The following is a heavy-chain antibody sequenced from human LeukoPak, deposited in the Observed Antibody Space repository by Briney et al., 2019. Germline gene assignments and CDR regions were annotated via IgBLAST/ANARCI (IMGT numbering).Heavy chain of an antibody. D-gene: IGHD4-23*01. CDR3: ARGTVVTPYYYYYGMDV. Sequence: VASVKVSCKASGGTFSSYAISWVRQAPGQGLEWMGWINPNSGGTNYAQKFQGRVTMTRDTSISTAYMELSRLRSDDTAVYYCARGTVVTPYYYYYGMDVWGQGTTVTVSS. J-gene: IGHJ6*02. V-gene: IGHV1-2*02. CDR1: GGTFSSYA. CDR2: INPNSGGT.